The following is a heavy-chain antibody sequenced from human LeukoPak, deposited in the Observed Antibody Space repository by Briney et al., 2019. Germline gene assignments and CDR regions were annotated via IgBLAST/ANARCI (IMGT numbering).Heavy chain of an antibody. V-gene: IGHV3-21*01. CDR2: ISSSSSYI. D-gene: IGHD1-26*01. Sequence: PGGSLRLSCVASGFTFSSYSMNWVRQAPGKGLEWVSSISSSSSYIYYADSVKGRFTISRDNAKNSLYLQMNSLRAEDTAVYYCARAPSGSYGYAFDIWGQGTMVTVSS. CDR3: ARAPSGSYGYAFDI. J-gene: IGHJ3*02. CDR1: GFTFSSYS.